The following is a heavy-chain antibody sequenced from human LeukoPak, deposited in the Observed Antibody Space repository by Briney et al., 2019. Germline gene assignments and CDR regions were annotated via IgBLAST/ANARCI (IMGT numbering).Heavy chain of an antibody. J-gene: IGHJ4*02. CDR1: GYTFTSYG. CDR3: AREVGGSYLRLYDY. V-gene: IGHV1-18*01. Sequence: VASVKVSCKASGYTFTSYGISWVRQAPGQGLEWMGWISAYNGNTNYAQKLQGRVTITADKSTSTAYMELSSLRSEDTAVYYCAREVGGSYLRLYDYWGQGTLVTVSS. CDR2: ISAYNGNT. D-gene: IGHD1-26*01.